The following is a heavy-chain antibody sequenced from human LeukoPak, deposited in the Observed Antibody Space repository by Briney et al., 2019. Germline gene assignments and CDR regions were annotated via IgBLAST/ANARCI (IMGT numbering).Heavy chain of an antibody. D-gene: IGHD4-17*01. Sequence: GGSLRLPCAASGFPFSSYAMSWVRQAPGKGLEWVSAISGSGGSTYYADSVKGRFTISRHNSKNTLYLQMNSLRAEDTAVYYCAREGTGDLDAFDIWGQGTMVTVSS. CDR1: GFPFSSYA. CDR3: AREGTGDLDAFDI. CDR2: ISGSGGST. V-gene: IGHV3-23*01. J-gene: IGHJ3*02.